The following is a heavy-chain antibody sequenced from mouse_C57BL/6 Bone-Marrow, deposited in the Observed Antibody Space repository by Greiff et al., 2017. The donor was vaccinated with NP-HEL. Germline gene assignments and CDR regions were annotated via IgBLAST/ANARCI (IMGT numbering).Heavy chain of an antibody. V-gene: IGHV1-54*01. J-gene: IGHJ4*01. Sequence: QVQLQQSGAELVRPGTSVKVSCKASGYAFTNYLIEWVKQRPEQGLEWIGVINPGSGGTNYNEKFKGKATLTADKSSSTAYMQLSSLTSEDSAVYFCARCPSYYGNTYAMDYWGQGTSVTVSS. CDR3: ARCPSYYGNTYAMDY. D-gene: IGHD2-10*01. CDR2: INPGSGGT. CDR1: GYAFTNYL.